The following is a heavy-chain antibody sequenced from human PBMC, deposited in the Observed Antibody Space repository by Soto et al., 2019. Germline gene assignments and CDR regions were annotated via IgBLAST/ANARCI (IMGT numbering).Heavy chain of an antibody. Sequence: LSCAASGFTFSSYAMSWVRQAPGKGLEWVSAISGSGGSTYYADSVKGRFTISRDNSKNTLYLQMNSLRAEDTAVYYCAKAGRRITMIVVVPDAFDIWGQGTMVTVSS. J-gene: IGHJ3*02. V-gene: IGHV3-23*01. D-gene: IGHD3-22*01. CDR3: AKAGRRITMIVVVPDAFDI. CDR2: ISGSGGST. CDR1: GFTFSSYA.